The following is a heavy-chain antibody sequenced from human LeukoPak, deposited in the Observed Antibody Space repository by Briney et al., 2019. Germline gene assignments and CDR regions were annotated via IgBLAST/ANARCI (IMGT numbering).Heavy chain of an antibody. J-gene: IGHJ4*02. CDR3: AKDRPNYYGSNGHYYKLNGDC. CDR1: GFTFSSYA. D-gene: IGHD3-22*01. Sequence: GGSLTLSCAASGFTFSSYAMSWVRQAPGKGLEWVSSITSSGAATYHADSVKGRFTNSRDNSDNTLYLQMNSLRAEDTAVYYCAKDRPNYYGSNGHYYKLNGDCWGQGTLVTVSS. V-gene: IGHV3-23*01. CDR2: ITSSGAAT.